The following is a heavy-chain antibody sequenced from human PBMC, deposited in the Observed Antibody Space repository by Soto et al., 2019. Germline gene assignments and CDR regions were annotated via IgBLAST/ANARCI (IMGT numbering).Heavy chain of an antibody. CDR3: AKASGRSWYNWFDP. Sequence: QVQLVQSGAEVKKPGSSVKVSCKASGGNFTSYAISWVRQAPGQGLECMGWIVPLFGTTNYAHKFRGRVTVTADESTSTVYMEISGLRSEDTAVYYCAKASGRSWYNWFDPWGQGTLVTVST. V-gene: IGHV1-69*01. CDR2: IVPLFGTT. J-gene: IGHJ5*02. D-gene: IGHD6-13*01. CDR1: GGNFTSYA.